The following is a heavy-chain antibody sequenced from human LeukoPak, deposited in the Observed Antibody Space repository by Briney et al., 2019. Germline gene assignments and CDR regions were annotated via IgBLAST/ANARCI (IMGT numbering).Heavy chain of an antibody. D-gene: IGHD2-2*01. J-gene: IGHJ4*02. V-gene: IGHV3-23*01. CDR3: ANRRCTSTSCYPDY. CDR1: GFTFSNYA. CDR2: ITGSGDTT. Sequence: GGSLRLSCAASGFTFSNYAMSWVRQAPGKGLEWVSAITGSGDTTYYADSVKGRFTISRDNFKNTVYLQMNSLRAEDTAVYYCANRRCTSTSCYPDYWGQGTLVTVSS.